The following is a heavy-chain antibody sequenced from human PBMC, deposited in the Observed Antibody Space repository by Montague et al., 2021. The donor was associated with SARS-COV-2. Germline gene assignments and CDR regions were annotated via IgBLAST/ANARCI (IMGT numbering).Heavy chain of an antibody. Sequence: SETLSLTCTVSGGFISSSSNYWGWIRQPPGKGLEWIGSIYYSGSTYYNSSLKSRVTISVDTSKNQFSLKLNSVTAADTAAYYCARLVWFGELSSENWFDPWGQGTLVTVSS. CDR1: GGFISSSSNY. D-gene: IGHD3-10*01. V-gene: IGHV4-39*01. CDR3: ARLVWFGELSSENWFDP. J-gene: IGHJ5*02. CDR2: IYYSGST.